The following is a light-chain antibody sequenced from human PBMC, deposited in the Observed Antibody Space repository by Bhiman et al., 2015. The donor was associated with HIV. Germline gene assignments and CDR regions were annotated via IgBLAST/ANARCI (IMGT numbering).Light chain of an antibody. CDR1: SSDVGGYNY. J-gene: IGLJ2*01. V-gene: IGLV2-14*01. CDR2: DVS. CDR3: SSYTSSSTLV. Sequence: QSALTQPASVSGSPGQSITISCTGTSSDVGGYNYVSWYQQHPGKAPKLMIYDVSKRPSGVSNRFSGSKSGNTASLTISGLQAEDEAHYYCSSYTSSSTLVFGGGTKLTV.